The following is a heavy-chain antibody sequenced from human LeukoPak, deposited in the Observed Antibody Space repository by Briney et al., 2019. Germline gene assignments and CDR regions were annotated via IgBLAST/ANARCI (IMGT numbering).Heavy chain of an antibody. J-gene: IGHJ4*02. CDR1: GYNFTNYW. CDR3: ARGGSHFEY. Sequence: GESLKISCKGSGYNFTNYWIGWVRQMPGEGLEWMGIIYPGDSDVRYSPSFQGQVTISADKSINTAYPQRSSLKASDTAIYYCARGGSHFEYWGQGTLVTVSS. CDR2: IYPGDSDV. D-gene: IGHD3-16*01. V-gene: IGHV5-51*01.